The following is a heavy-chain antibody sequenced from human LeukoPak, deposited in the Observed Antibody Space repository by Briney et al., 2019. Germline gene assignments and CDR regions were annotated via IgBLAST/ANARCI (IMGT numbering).Heavy chain of an antibody. CDR3: ARGNGNYYWTFDY. CDR1: GSFSSYG. CDR2: INAYSGTT. D-gene: IGHD1-26*01. J-gene: IGHJ4*02. V-gene: IGHV1-18*01. Sequence: ASVKVSCKSSGSFSSYGITWVRQAPGEGLEWMGWINAYSGTTNYAQKLQGRVTMTTDTSTTTGYMELRSLRSDDTAVYYCARGNGNYYWTFDYWGQGTLVTVST.